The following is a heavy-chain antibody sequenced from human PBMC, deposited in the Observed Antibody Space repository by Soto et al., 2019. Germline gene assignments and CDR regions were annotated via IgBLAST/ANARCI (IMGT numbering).Heavy chain of an antibody. CDR3: ASTGSPPYYYYNMDV. Sequence: ASVKVSCKASGYTFTSYGISWVRQAPGQGLEWMGWISAYNGNTNYAQKLQGRVTMTTDTSTSTAYMELRSLRSDDTAVYYCASTGSPPYYYYNMDVWGKGTTVTVSS. D-gene: IGHD3-10*01. V-gene: IGHV1-18*01. CDR1: GYTFTSYG. J-gene: IGHJ6*03. CDR2: ISAYNGNT.